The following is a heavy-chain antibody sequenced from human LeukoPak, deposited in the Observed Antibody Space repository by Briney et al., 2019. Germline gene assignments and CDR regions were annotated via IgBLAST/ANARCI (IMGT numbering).Heavy chain of an antibody. CDR2: ISYDGSNK. V-gene: IGHV3-30*18. Sequence: GRSLRLSCAASGFTFSSYGMHWVRQAPGKGLEWVAVISYDGSNKYYADSVKDRFTISRDNSKNTLYLQMNSLRAEDTAVYYCAKAPSIAAAGRQDYWGQGTLVTVSS. CDR1: GFTFSSYG. D-gene: IGHD6-13*01. J-gene: IGHJ4*02. CDR3: AKAPSIAAAGRQDY.